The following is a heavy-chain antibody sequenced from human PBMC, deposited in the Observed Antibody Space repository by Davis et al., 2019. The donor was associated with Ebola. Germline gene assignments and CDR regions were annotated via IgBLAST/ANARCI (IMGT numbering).Heavy chain of an antibody. D-gene: IGHD2-15*01. CDR1: GFTFSSYG. J-gene: IGHJ4*02. V-gene: IGHV3-30*18. CDR3: AKKDPPDY. Sequence: GESLKISCAASGFTFSSYGMHWLRQAPGKGLEWVAVISYDGSNKYYADSVKVRFTISRDNSKNTLYLQMNSLRAEDTAVYYCAKKDPPDYWGQGTLVTVSS. CDR2: ISYDGSNK.